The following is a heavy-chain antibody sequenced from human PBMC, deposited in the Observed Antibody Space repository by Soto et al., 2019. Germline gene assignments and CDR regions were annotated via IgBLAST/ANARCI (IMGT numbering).Heavy chain of an antibody. CDR2: INHSGST. V-gene: IGHV4-34*01. Sequence: QVQLQQWGAGLLKPSETLSLTCAVYGGSFSGYYWGWIRQPPGKGLEWIGEINHSGSTNYNPSLKSRVTISVDTSKNQFSLKLSSVTAADTAVYYCARGLFRPFRRIAGGYYFDYWGQGTLVTVSS. D-gene: IGHD1-26*01. CDR3: ARGLFRPFRRIAGGYYFDY. CDR1: GGSFSGYY. J-gene: IGHJ4*02.